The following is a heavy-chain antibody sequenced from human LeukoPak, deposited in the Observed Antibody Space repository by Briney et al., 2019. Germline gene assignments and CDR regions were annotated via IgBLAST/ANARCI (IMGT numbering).Heavy chain of an antibody. D-gene: IGHD1-26*01. J-gene: IGHJ4*02. Sequence: ASVKVSCKASGYTFTSSYVNWVRQAPGQRLEWMGWISAYNGRTNYAQKFQGRVTMTTDSSTSTAYMDLTSLRSDDTAVYYCARGGTYYPCIDYWGQGTLVTVSS. V-gene: IGHV1-18*01. CDR2: ISAYNGRT. CDR3: ARGGTYYPCIDY. CDR1: GYTFTSSY.